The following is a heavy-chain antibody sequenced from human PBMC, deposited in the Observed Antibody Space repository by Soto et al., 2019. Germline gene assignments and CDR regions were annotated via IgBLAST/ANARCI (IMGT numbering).Heavy chain of an antibody. CDR1: GYTFTGYY. CDR2: INPNSGGT. V-gene: IGHV1-2*04. J-gene: IGHJ6*02. D-gene: IGHD3-10*01. Sequence: QVQLVQSGAEVKKPGASVKVSCKASGYTFTGYYMHWVRQAPGQGLEWMGWINPNSGGTNYAQKFQGWVTMNRDTSISTAYMELSRLRSDDTAVYYCARSRGWLGEPSDYYYGMDVWGQGTTVTVSS. CDR3: ARSRGWLGEPSDYYYGMDV.